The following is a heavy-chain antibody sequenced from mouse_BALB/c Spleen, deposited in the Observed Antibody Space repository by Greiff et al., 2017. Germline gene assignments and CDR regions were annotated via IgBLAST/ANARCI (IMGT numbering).Heavy chain of an antibody. Sequence: EVKVVESGGGLVKPGGSLKLSCAASGFTFSSYAMSWVRQTPEKRLEWVATISSGGSYTYYPDSVKGRFTISRDNAKNTLYLQMSSLRSEDTAMYYCARRGSSGHYFDYWGQGTTLTVSS. CDR3: ARRGSSGHYFDY. CDR2: ISSGGSYT. J-gene: IGHJ2*01. V-gene: IGHV5-9-3*01. CDR1: GFTFSSYA. D-gene: IGHD3-1*01.